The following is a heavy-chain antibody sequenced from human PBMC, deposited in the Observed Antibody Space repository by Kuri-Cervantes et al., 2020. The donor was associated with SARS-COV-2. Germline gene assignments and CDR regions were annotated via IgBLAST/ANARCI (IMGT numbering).Heavy chain of an antibody. J-gene: IGHJ6*02. Sequence: ASVKVSCKASGYTFTNYAMNWVRQVPGQGLEWMGWINTNTGNPTYAQGFTGRFVFSLDTSVSTAYLQISSLKAEDTAVYYCARDGGAYCGGDCHPTVYYYYGMDVWGQGTTVTVSS. CDR3: ARDGGAYCGGDCHPTVYYYYGMDV. D-gene: IGHD2-21*02. CDR2: INTNTGNP. CDR1: GYTFTNYA. V-gene: IGHV7-4-1*02.